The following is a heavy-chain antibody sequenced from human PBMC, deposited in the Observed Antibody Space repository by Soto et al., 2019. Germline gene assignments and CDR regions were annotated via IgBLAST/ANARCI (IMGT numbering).Heavy chain of an antibody. CDR1: GYTFTSYG. D-gene: IGHD3-16*02. CDR2: ISAYNGNT. J-gene: IGHJ1*01. Sequence: ASVKVSCKASGYTFTSYGISWVRQAPGQGLEWMGWISAYNGNTNYAPKLQGRVTMTTDTSTSTAYMELRSLRSDDTAVYYCARMDDYVWGSYRAAEYFQHWGQGTLVTVSS. V-gene: IGHV1-18*01. CDR3: ARMDDYVWGSYRAAEYFQH.